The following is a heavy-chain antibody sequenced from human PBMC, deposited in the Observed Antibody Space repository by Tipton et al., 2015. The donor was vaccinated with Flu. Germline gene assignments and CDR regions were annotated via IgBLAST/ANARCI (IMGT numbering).Heavy chain of an antibody. CDR1: GGFFSSYY. Sequence: TLSLTCTVSGGFFSSYYWNWIRQSPGKGLEWIGYIYNNQYTKYNPSLKSRVTISVDASMSQFSLHLTSVTAADTAVYFCARDQRLGSGPYHNVDYFDFWGQGTLVTVSS. CDR2: IYNNQYT. V-gene: IGHV4-59*12. CDR3: ARDQRLGSGPYHNVDYFDF. D-gene: IGHD3-10*01. J-gene: IGHJ4*02.